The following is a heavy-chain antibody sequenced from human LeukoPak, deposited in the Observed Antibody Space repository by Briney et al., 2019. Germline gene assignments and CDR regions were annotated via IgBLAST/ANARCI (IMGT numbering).Heavy chain of an antibody. CDR2: IYYSGST. J-gene: IGHJ6*02. CDR1: GGSISSYY. CDR3: ARHLDYSKNYYYGMDV. D-gene: IGHD4-11*01. V-gene: IGHV4-59*08. Sequence: KPSETLSLTCTVSGGSISSYYWSWIRQPPGKGLEWIGYIYYSGSTNYNPSLKSRVTISVDTSKNQFSLKLNSVTSADTAVYYCARHLDYSKNYYYGMDVWGQGTTVTVSS.